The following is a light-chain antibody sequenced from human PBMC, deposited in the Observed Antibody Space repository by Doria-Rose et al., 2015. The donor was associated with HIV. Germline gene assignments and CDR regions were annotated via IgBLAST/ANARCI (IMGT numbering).Light chain of an antibody. Sequence: MTQSPSTLSASVGDRVTITCRASQSISTWLAWYQQKPGKAPKLLIYKASSLESGVPSRFSGSGSGTEFTLTISSLQPDDFASYYCQHYQSYPYTVGQGTKLESK. CDR2: KAS. CDR1: QSISTW. CDR3: QHYQSYPYT. V-gene: IGKV1-5*03. J-gene: IGKJ2*01.